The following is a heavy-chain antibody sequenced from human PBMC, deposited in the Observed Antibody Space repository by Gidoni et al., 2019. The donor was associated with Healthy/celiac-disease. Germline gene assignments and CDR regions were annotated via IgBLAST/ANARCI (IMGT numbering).Heavy chain of an antibody. Sequence: APGKGLEWVSALSGSGGSTYYADSVKGRFTISRDNSKNTLYLQMNSLRAEDTAVYYCAKGPLLRFLEWLLNYWGQGTLVTVSS. CDR3: AKGPLLRFLEWLLNY. D-gene: IGHD3-3*01. V-gene: IGHV3-23*01. J-gene: IGHJ4*02. CDR2: LSGSGGST.